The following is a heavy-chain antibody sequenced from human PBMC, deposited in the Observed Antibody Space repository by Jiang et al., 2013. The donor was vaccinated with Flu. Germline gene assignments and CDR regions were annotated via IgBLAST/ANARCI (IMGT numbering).Heavy chain of an antibody. Sequence: IPTQTLTLTCTFSGFSLSTSGMCVSWIRQPPGKALEWLARIDWDDDKYYSTSLKTRLTIPKDTSKNQVVLTMTNMDPVDTATYYCARINTGSGSYYSDAFDIWGQGTMVTVSS. D-gene: IGHD3-10*01. J-gene: IGHJ3*02. V-gene: IGHV2-70*11. CDR1: GFSLSTSGMC. CDR3: ARINTGSGSYYSDAFDI. CDR2: IDWDDDK.